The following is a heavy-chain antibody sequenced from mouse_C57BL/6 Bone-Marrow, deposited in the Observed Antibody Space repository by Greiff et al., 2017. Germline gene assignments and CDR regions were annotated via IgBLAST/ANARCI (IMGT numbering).Heavy chain of an antibody. CDR3: AMGVEDNPWFAY. V-gene: IGHV1-74*01. J-gene: IGHJ3*01. CDR1: GYTFTSYW. CDR2: IHPSDSDT. Sequence: QVQLKQPGAELVKPGASVKVSCKASGYTFTSYWMHWVKQRPGQGLEWIGRIHPSDSDTNYNQKFKGKATLTVDKSSSTAYMQLSSLTSEDSAVDYCAMGVEDNPWFAYWGQGTLVTVSA.